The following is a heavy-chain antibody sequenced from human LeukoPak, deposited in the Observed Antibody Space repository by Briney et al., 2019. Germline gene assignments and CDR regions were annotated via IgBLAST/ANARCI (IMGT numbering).Heavy chain of an antibody. CDR1: GGSFSGYY. V-gene: IGHV4-34*01. CDR2: INHSGST. CDR3: ASSGSSGYFDAFDI. Sequence: PSETLPLTCAVYGGSFSGYYWSWIRQPPGKGLEWIGEINHSGSTNYNPSLKSRVTISVDTSKNQFSLKLSSVTAADTAVYYCASSGSSGYFDAFDIWGQGTMVTVSS. D-gene: IGHD3-22*01. J-gene: IGHJ3*02.